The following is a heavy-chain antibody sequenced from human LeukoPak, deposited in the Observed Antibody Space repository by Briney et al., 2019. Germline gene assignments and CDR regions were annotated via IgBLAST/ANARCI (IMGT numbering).Heavy chain of an antibody. Sequence: GESLKISCKGSGYSFTSYWISWGRQMPGKGLEWMGRIDPSDSYTNYSPSFQGHVTISADKSISTAYLQWSSLKASDTAMYYCARRKKNRIAAAGLDYWGQGTLVTVSS. CDR1: GYSFTSYW. CDR3: ARRKKNRIAAAGLDY. CDR2: IDPSDSYT. V-gene: IGHV5-10-1*01. J-gene: IGHJ4*02. D-gene: IGHD6-13*01.